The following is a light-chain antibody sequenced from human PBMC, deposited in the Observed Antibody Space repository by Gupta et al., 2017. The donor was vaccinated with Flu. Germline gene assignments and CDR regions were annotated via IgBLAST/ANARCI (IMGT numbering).Light chain of an antibody. Sequence: DVVMITQPASLVVSPIGETTINSNPSQSVLYYSNNKNDLTWYQQKPGQTPKLLIYCASTRESGVPDRFIGSGSGTDFTLTISSLQAEDLAVYYCQQYHSTHLTFGGGTKVEIK. CDR2: CAS. CDR1: QSVLYYSNNKND. J-gene: IGKJ4*01. V-gene: IGKV4-1*01. CDR3: QQYHSTHLT.